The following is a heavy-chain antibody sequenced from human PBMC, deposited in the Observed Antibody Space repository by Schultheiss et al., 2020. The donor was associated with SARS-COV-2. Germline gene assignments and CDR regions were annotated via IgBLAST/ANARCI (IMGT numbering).Heavy chain of an antibody. J-gene: IGHJ6*02. CDR1: GFTFSSYA. CDR3: AKAGYDFWSGYYTSLSYYYCYGMDV. D-gene: IGHD3-3*01. CDR2: ISGSGGST. Sequence: GGSLRLSCAASGFTFSSYAMSWVRQAPGKGLEWVSAISGSGGSTYYADSVKGRFTISRDNSKNTLYLQMNSLRAEDTAVYYCAKAGYDFWSGYYTSLSYYYCYGMDVWGQGTTVTVSS. V-gene: IGHV3-23*01.